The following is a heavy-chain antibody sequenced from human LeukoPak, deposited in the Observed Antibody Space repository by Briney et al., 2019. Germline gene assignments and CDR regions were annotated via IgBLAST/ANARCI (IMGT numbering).Heavy chain of an antibody. CDR3: VRGGQRFDI. CDR2: IDREGIST. CDR1: GFTFSSYW. Sequence: PGGSLRLSCAASGFTFSSYWMHWVRQAPGKGPVWVSRIDREGISTTYEDSVEGRFTMSRDNAKNTLYLQMNSLRAEDTAVYYCVRGGQRFDIWGQGTLVTVSS. V-gene: IGHV3-74*01. D-gene: IGHD3-10*01. J-gene: IGHJ5*02.